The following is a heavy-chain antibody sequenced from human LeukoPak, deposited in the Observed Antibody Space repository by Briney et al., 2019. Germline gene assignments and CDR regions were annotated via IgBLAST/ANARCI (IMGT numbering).Heavy chain of an antibody. Sequence: SETMSLTCAVSGYSISSGYYWGWIRQPPGKGLEWIGSIYDSGSTYYNPSLKSRVTISVDTSKNQFSLKLSSVTAADTAVYYCARTHSTNWFDPWGQGTLVTVSS. D-gene: IGHD2/OR15-2a*01. CDR3: ARTHSTNWFDP. V-gene: IGHV4-38-2*01. CDR1: GYSISSGYY. J-gene: IGHJ5*02. CDR2: IYDSGST.